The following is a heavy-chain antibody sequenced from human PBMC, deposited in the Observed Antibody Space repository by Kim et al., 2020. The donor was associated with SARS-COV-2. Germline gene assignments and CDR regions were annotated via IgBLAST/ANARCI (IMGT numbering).Heavy chain of an antibody. Sequence: GGSLRLSCAASGFTFSSYEMNWVRQAPGKGLEWVSYISSSGSTIYYADSVKGRFTISRDNAKNSLYLQMNSLRAEDTAVYYCARDRIAAAGGHYYYGMDVWGQGTTVTVSS. CDR3: ARDRIAAAGGHYYYGMDV. CDR2: ISSSGSTI. D-gene: IGHD6-13*01. CDR1: GFTFSSYE. J-gene: IGHJ6*02. V-gene: IGHV3-48*03.